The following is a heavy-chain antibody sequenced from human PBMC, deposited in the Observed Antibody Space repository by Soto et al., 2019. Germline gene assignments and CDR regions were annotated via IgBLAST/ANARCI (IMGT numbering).Heavy chain of an antibody. V-gene: IGHV3-7*05. J-gene: IGHJ4*02. CDR2: IKHDGTER. Sequence: VQLVESGGDLVRPGGSLRLSCAASGFIFSRHWMTWVRQAPGKGLEWVANIKHDGTERYLVDSVRGRLTISRDNAKNSVYLQMNSLRVEDTAVYYCARYSGWFIDYWGQGTLVTVSS. D-gene: IGHD1-26*01. CDR1: GFIFSRHW. CDR3: ARYSGWFIDY.